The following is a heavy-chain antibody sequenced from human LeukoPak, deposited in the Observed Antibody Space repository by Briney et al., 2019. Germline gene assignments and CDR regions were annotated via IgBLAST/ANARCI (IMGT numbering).Heavy chain of an antibody. CDR3: ARVRGGYCSGGSCPGGTNVY. CDR2: ISSSSSYI. D-gene: IGHD2-15*01. Sequence: GGSLRLSCAASGFTFSSHSMNWVRQAPGKGLEWVSSISSSSSYIYYADSVKGRFTVSRDNAKNSLYLQMNSLRAEDTAVYYCARVRGGYCSGGSCPGGTNVYWGQGTLVTVSS. V-gene: IGHV3-21*01. CDR1: GFTFSSHS. J-gene: IGHJ4*02.